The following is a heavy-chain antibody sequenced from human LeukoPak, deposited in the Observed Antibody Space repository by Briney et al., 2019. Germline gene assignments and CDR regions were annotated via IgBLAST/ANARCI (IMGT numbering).Heavy chain of an antibody. CDR1: GFTFSSYS. D-gene: IGHD3-22*01. J-gene: IGHJ4*02. V-gene: IGHV3-21*01. CDR3: ARDLGYYDSSGYSDY. CDR2: ISSSSSYI. Sequence: PGGSLRLSCAASGFTFSSYSMNWVRQAPGKGREWGSSISSSSSYIYYADYVKGRFTIYRENAKNSLYLQMNSLRAEDTAVYYCARDLGYYDSSGYSDYWGQGTLVTVSS.